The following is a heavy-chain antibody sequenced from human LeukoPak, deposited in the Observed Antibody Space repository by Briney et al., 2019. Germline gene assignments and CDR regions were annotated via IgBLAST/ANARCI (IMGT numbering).Heavy chain of an antibody. CDR2: VDPEDGET. J-gene: IGHJ4*02. Sequence: ASVKVSCKASGGTFSSYAISWVRQAPGKGLEWMGLVDPEDGETIYAEKFQGRVTITADTSTDTAYMELSSLRSEDTAVYYCATEAKLLHFDYWGQGTLVTVSS. CDR3: ATEAKLLHFDY. D-gene: IGHD2-15*01. CDR1: GGTFSSYA. V-gene: IGHV1-69-2*01.